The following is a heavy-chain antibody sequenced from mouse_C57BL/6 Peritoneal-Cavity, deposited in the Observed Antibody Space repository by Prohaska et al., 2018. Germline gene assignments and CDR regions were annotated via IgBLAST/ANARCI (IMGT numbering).Heavy chain of an antibody. CDR1: GFTFSGFW. CDR2: INSDGSAI. Sequence: EVQLLETGGGFVQPGGSRGLSCEGSGFTFSGFWMSWVRQTPGKTLEWIGDINSDGSAINYEPSIKDRFTIFRDNDKSTLYLEMSNVRSEDTATYFCMRYGNYWYFDVWGTGTTVTVSS. J-gene: IGHJ1*03. D-gene: IGHD2-1*01. CDR3: MRYGNYWYFDV. V-gene: IGHV11-2*01.